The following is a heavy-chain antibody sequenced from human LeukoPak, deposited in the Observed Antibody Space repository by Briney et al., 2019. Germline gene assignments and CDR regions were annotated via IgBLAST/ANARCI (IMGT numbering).Heavy chain of an antibody. J-gene: IGHJ4*02. CDR1: GFTFLTSW. D-gene: IGHD1-26*01. CDR3: ARGGSYYDTVDY. V-gene: IGHV5-51*01. CDR2: IYPGDSDI. Sequence: GESLKISCKGSGFTFLTSWIAWVRQMPGKGLEWMGIIYPGDSDIRYSPSFQGQVTISADKSISIAYLQWSSLKASDTAMYYCARGGSYYDTVDYWGQGTLVTVSS.